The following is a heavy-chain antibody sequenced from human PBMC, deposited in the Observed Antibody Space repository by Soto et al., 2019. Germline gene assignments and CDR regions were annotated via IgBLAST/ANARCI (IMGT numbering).Heavy chain of an antibody. D-gene: IGHD1-7*01. CDR3: ARVGTGTTGIDYYYYYGMDV. Sequence: TSETLSLTCTVSGGSVSSGSYYWSWIRQPPGKGLEWIGYIYYSGSTNYNPSLKSRVTISVDTSKNQFSLKLSSVTAADTAVYYCARVGTGTTGIDYYYYYGMDVWGQGTTVTVSS. V-gene: IGHV4-61*01. CDR1: GGSVSSGSYY. J-gene: IGHJ6*02. CDR2: IYYSGST.